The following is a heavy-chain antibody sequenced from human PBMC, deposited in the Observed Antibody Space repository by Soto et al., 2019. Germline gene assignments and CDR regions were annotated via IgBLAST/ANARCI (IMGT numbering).Heavy chain of an antibody. J-gene: IGHJ6*02. CDR1: GYSFSNSW. CDR3: ARHGFTGGSPDYYYFGMDV. Sequence: GESLKISCKGSGYSFSNSWINWVRQMPGKGLEWMGRIDPSDSYTNYSPSFRGHVTISSDSSISTAYLQWSSLKASDTAIYYCARHGFTGGSPDYYYFGMDVWGQGTKVTVSS. D-gene: IGHD5-12*01. CDR2: IDPSDSYT. V-gene: IGHV5-10-1*01.